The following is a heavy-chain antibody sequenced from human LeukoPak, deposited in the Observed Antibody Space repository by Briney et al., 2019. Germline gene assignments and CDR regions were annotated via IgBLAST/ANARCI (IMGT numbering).Heavy chain of an antibody. CDR2: IYTSGST. V-gene: IGHV4-61*02. CDR1: GGSISSGSYY. D-gene: IGHD3-10*01. Sequence: KPSETLSLTCTVSGGSISSGSYYWSWIRQPAGKGLEWIGRIYTSGSTNYNPSLKSRVTISVDTSKNQFSLKLSSVTAADTAVYYCARGGTAFGRIVSRHDYWGQGTLVTVSS. CDR3: ARGGTAFGRIVSRHDY. J-gene: IGHJ4*02.